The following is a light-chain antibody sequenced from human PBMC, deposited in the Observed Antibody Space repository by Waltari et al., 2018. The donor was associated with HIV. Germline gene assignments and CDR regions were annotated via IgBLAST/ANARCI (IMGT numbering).Light chain of an antibody. Sequence: DIVMTQSPDSLDLSLGERAAINCVSSQKIFYSSKTQTYLAWYQQKPGQTPKLLISWASTRDSGVPDRFSGSGSGTDFTLTISSLQSEDVAVYFCQQYYSNPPTFGQGTRVEIK. J-gene: IGKJ1*01. CDR1: QKIFYSSKTQTY. CDR3: QQYYSNPPT. CDR2: WAS. V-gene: IGKV4-1*01.